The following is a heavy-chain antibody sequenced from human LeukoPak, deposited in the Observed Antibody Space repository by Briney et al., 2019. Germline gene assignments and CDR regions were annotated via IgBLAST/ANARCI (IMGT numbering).Heavy chain of an antibody. CDR3: ARAGNIVVAVAAKGRYNWFDP. D-gene: IGHD2-15*01. J-gene: IGHJ5*02. CDR1: GYTFTGYY. V-gene: IGHV1-2*02. CDR2: INPNSGGT. Sequence: ASVTVSCKASGYTFTGYYMHWVRQAPGQGLEWMGWINPNSGGTNYAQKFQGRVTMTRDTSISTAYMELSRLRSDDTAVYYCARAGNIVVAVAAKGRYNWFDPWGQGTLVTVSS.